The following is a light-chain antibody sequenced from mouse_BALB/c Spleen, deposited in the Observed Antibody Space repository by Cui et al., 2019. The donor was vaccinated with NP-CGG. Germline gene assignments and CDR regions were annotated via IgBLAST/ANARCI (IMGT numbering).Light chain of an antibody. CDR3: ALWYSNHWV. CDR1: TGAVTTSNY. CDR2: GTN. J-gene: IGLJ1*01. Sequence: QAVVTQESALTTSPGETVTLTCRSSTGAVTTSNYANWVKEQPDHLFTGIIGGTNNRAPGVPARFSGSLIGDKAALTITGAQTEDEAIYFCALWYSNHWVFGGGTKLTVL. V-gene: IGLV1*01.